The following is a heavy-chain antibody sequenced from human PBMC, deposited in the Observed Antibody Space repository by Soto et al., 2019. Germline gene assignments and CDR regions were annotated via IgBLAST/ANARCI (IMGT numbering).Heavy chain of an antibody. V-gene: IGHV3-53*04. CDR2: IYSGGST. J-gene: IGHJ6*03. CDR3: ARVAGRRPYYYYYMDV. D-gene: IGHD2-15*01. Sequence: EVQLVESGGGLVQPGGSLRLSCAASGFTVSSNYMSWVRQAPGKGLEWVSVIYSGGSTYYADSVKGRFTISRHNSKTTLYLQMNSLRAEDTAVYYCARVAGRRPYYYYYMDVWGKGTTVTVSS. CDR1: GFTVSSNY.